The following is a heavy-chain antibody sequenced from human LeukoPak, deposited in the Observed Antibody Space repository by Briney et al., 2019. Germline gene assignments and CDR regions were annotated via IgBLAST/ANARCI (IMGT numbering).Heavy chain of an antibody. D-gene: IGHD6-13*01. Sequence: QPGRSLRLSCAASGFTFSSYGMHWLRQAPGKGLEWVAVIWYDGSNKYYADSVKGRFTISRDNSKNTLYLQMNSLKTEDTAVYYCTTGLRAADTNWGLGSLVTVSS. CDR3: TTGLRAADTN. V-gene: IGHV3-33*01. J-gene: IGHJ4*02. CDR1: GFTFSSYG. CDR2: IWYDGSNK.